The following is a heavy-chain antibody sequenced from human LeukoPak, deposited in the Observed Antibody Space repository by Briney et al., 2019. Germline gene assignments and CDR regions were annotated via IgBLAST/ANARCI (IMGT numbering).Heavy chain of an antibody. CDR3: AFNAYFDY. V-gene: IGHV3-23*01. J-gene: IGHJ4*02. CDR1: GVTFSSYA. CDR2: ISGSGGTT. Sequence: GGSLRLSCAASGVTFSSYAMSWVRQAPGKGLEWVSAISGSGGTTYYAYSVKGRFTFSRANTKNTLYLQMNSLRAEDTAVYYCAFNAYFDYWGQGTLVTVSS. D-gene: IGHD3-3*02.